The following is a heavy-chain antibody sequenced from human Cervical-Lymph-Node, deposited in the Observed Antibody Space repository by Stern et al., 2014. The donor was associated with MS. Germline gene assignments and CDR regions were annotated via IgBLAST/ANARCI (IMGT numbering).Heavy chain of an antibody. V-gene: IGHV3-33*01. D-gene: IGHD5-24*01. CDR3: ARGHIPYAYNYLFDY. CDR1: GFTFSSYG. J-gene: IGHJ4*02. Sequence: QVQLVQSGGGVVQPGTSLRLSCAASGFTFSSYGMHWVRQAPGKGLEGVALAWYDGSTAYYTNSVKGRFTISRDNSKNTLSLQMNSLTAEDTDVYYCARGHIPYAYNYLFDYWGQGTLVTVSS. CDR2: AWYDGSTA.